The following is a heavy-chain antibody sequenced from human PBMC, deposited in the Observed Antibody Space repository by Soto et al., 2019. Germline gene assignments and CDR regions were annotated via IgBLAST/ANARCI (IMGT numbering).Heavy chain of an antibody. D-gene: IGHD6-19*01. V-gene: IGHV5-51*01. Sequence: GESLKISCKGSGYSFTSYWIGWVRQMPGKGLEWMGIIYPGDSDTRYSPSFQGQVTIPADKAISTAYLQWSSLKASDTAMYYCASTRPGQWRDDAFDIWGQGTMVTVSS. CDR2: IYPGDSDT. CDR1: GYSFTSYW. CDR3: ASTRPGQWRDDAFDI. J-gene: IGHJ3*02.